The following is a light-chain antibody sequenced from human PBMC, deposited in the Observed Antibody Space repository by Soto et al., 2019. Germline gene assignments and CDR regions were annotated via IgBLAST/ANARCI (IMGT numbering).Light chain of an antibody. J-gene: IGLJ3*02. CDR1: TSDVGAYNY. Sequence: QSALTQPASVSGSPGQSITISCAGTTSDVGAYNYVSWYQQHPGTAPRLIIYEVSSRPSGVSNLFSGSTSGNTASLTISVLQAEDDADYYCSSYAIRNTWLFGGGTKLTVL. CDR3: SSYAIRNTWL. V-gene: IGLV2-14*01. CDR2: EVS.